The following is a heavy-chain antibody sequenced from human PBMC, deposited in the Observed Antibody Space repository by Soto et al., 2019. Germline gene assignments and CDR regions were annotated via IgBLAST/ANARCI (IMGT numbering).Heavy chain of an antibody. CDR2: IYYRGST. J-gene: IGHJ3*02. V-gene: IGHV4-59*01. Sequence: QVQLQESGPGLVKPSETLSLTCTVSGGSISSYYWSWIRQPPGKGLEWIRYIYYRGSTNYNPSLKSQGTDSVDPSNNQCALKLSSVTGADTAVYYCASVPATGNAFDIWGQGTMVTVSS. CDR3: ASVPATGNAFDI. D-gene: IGHD2-2*01. CDR1: GGSISSYY.